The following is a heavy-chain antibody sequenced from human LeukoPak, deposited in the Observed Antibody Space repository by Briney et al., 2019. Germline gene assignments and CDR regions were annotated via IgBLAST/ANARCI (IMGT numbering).Heavy chain of an antibody. CDR3: ARDRSSGWYGDALDI. CDR1: GYTFTSYA. Sequence: ASVKVSCTASGYTFTSYAMHWVRQAPGQRLEWMGWINAGNGNTKYSQKFQGRVTITRDTSASTAYMELSSLRSEDTAVYYCARDRSSGWYGDALDIWGQGTMVTVSS. J-gene: IGHJ3*02. D-gene: IGHD6-19*01. V-gene: IGHV1-3*01. CDR2: INAGNGNT.